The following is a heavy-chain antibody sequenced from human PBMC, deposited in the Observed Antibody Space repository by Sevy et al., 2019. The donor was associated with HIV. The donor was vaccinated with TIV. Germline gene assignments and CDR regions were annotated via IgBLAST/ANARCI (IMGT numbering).Heavy chain of an antibody. CDR3: ARESIGAVGDFDY. J-gene: IGHJ4*02. CDR1: GGSINNYF. D-gene: IGHD6-13*01. CDR2: IYYSGST. V-gene: IGHV4-59*01. Sequence: SETLSLTCTVSGGSINNYFWSWIRQPPGKGLEWIGYIYYSGSTNSTPSLKSRVTISVDTSKNQLSLKLSSVTAADTAVYDCARESIGAVGDFDYWGQGTLVTVSS.